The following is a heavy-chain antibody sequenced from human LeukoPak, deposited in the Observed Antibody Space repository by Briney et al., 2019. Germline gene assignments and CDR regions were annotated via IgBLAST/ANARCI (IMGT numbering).Heavy chain of an antibody. CDR3: TTAADSSAVDFDY. D-gene: IGHD3-22*01. CDR2: IKSKTDGGTT. CDR1: GFTFSNAW. V-gene: IGHV3-15*01. J-gene: IGHJ4*02. Sequence: GGSLRLSCAASGFTFSNAWMSRVRQAPGKGLEWVGRIKSKTDGGTTDYAAPVKGRFTISRDDSKNTLYLQMNSLKTEDTAVYYCTTAADSSAVDFDYWGQGTLVTVSS.